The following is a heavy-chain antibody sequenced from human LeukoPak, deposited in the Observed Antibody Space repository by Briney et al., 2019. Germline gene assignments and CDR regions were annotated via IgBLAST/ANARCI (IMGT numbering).Heavy chain of an antibody. J-gene: IGHJ4*02. D-gene: IGHD6-19*01. Sequence: GGSLRLSCAASGFPFSTDGMHWVRQAPGRGREWVAVAYGDGSSQYYADSVKGRFTVSRDNSKNTLYLQMNSLRAEDMAVYYCAKPSVAGYFDYWGQGTLVTVSS. V-gene: IGHV3-33*06. CDR2: AYGDGSSQ. CDR1: GFPFSTDG. CDR3: AKPSVAGYFDY.